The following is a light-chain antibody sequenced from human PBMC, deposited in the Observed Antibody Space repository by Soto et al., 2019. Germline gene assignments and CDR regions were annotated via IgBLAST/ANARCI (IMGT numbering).Light chain of an antibody. Sequence: EIVLTQSPGTLSLSPGERATLSCRASQSVSSSYLAWYQQKPGQAPSLLIYGASSRATGIPDRFSGSGSGTDFTLTISRLEPEDFPVYYCQQYGSSSYTFGQETKLEIK. V-gene: IGKV3-20*01. CDR2: GAS. CDR3: QQYGSSSYT. CDR1: QSVSSSY. J-gene: IGKJ2*01.